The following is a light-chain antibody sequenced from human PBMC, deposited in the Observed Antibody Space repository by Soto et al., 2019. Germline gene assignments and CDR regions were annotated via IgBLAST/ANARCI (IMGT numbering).Light chain of an antibody. V-gene: IGKV1-5*01. CDR1: QSIGVW. J-gene: IGKJ1*01. CDR2: DSS. CDR3: QQSYSSRT. Sequence: DIHMTQSPSTLSSFLGDRVTITFRASQSIGVWLAWYQQKPLKSPKLLIYDSSNLQTGVPSIFIGSGSGTDFTLTISSLQTEDFATYYCQQSYSSRTFGQGTKVDIK.